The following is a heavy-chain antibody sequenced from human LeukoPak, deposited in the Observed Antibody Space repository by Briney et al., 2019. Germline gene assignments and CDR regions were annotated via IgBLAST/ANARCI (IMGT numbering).Heavy chain of an antibody. CDR3: ARALAAPIPEHYMDV. CDR1: GGSFSGYY. D-gene: IGHD6-6*01. Sequence: PSETLSLTCAVYGGSFSGYYWSWIRQPPGKGLEWIGEINHSGSTNYSPSLKSRVTISVDTSKNQFSLKLSSVTAADTAVYYCARALAAPIPEHYMDVWGKGTTVTVSS. V-gene: IGHV4-34*01. J-gene: IGHJ6*03. CDR2: INHSGST.